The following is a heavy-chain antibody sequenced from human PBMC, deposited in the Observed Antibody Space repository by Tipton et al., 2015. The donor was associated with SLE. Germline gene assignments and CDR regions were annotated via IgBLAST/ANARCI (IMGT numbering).Heavy chain of an antibody. CDR3: ASITRDGADDY. D-gene: IGHD1-14*01. CDR1: GGSISSSSYY. CDR2: IYYSGST. Sequence: LRLSCTVSGGSISSSSYYWGWIRQPPGKGLEWIGSIYYSGSTYYNPSLKSRVTISVGTSKNQFSLKLSSGTAADTAVYYCASITRDGADDYWGQGTLVTVSS. J-gene: IGHJ4*02. V-gene: IGHV4-39*01.